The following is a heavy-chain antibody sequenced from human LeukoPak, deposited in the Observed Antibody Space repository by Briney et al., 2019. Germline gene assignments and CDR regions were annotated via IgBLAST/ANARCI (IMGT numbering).Heavy chain of an antibody. D-gene: IGHD3-9*01. Sequence: SQTLSLTCAISGDSVSSNNGAWNWIRQSPSRGLEWLGRTYYGSKWYNDYAGSVMSRITISPDTSKNQFSLQVYSVTPEDTAVYYCARDVGTTGWHTYDFWGQGTLVTVSS. V-gene: IGHV6-1*01. J-gene: IGHJ4*02. CDR2: TYYGSKWYN. CDR1: GDSVSSNNGA. CDR3: ARDVGTTGWHTYDF.